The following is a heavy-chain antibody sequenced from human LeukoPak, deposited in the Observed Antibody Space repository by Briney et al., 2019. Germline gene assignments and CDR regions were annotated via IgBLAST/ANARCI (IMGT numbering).Heavy chain of an antibody. Sequence: GGSLRLSCAASGFTFSSYGMHWVRQAPGKGLKWLAVISYDGSNKYYADSVKGRFTISRDNSKNTLYLQMNSLRAEDTAVYYCAKNYYDSSGYYYFDYWGQGTLVTVSS. D-gene: IGHD3-22*01. CDR1: GFTFSSYG. J-gene: IGHJ4*02. V-gene: IGHV3-30*18. CDR2: ISYDGSNK. CDR3: AKNYYDSSGYYYFDY.